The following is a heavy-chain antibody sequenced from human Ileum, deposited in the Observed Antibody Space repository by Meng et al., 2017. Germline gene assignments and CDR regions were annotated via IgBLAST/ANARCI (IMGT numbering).Heavy chain of an antibody. CDR3: ARYGGSGSYWHFDP. V-gene: IGHV4-34*01. CDR2: IHHSGST. D-gene: IGHD3-10*01. Sequence: QVQLQQWGAGLLKPSETLSLTCAVYGGSFSGYYWTWICQPPGKGLEWIGEIHHSGSTNYNPSLKSRVTMSIDTSKIQFSLELSSVTAADAAVYYCARYGGSGSYWHFDPWGRGTLVTVSS. CDR1: GGSFSGYY. J-gene: IGHJ2*01.